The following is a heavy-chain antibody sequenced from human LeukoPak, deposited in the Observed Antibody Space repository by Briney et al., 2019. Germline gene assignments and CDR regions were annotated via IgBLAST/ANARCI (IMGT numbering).Heavy chain of an antibody. V-gene: IGHV1-46*01. CDR3: ARTDSSSWGDY. CDR1: GYTFSSKN. D-gene: IGHD6-13*01. CDR2: INPSGGST. J-gene: IGHJ4*02. Sequence: EASVKVSCKASGYTFSSKNVHWVRQAPGQGLEWMGIINPSGGSTNFPQKFQGRVTMSRDTSTSTVYMELSNLRSEDTAVYYCARTDSSSWGDYWGQGTLVTVSS.